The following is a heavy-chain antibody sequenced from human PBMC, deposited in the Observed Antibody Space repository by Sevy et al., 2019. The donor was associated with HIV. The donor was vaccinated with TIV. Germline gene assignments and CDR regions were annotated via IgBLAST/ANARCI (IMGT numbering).Heavy chain of an antibody. V-gene: IGHV6-1*01. Sequence: SQTLSLTCAISGDSVSSNSAAWNWIRQSPSRGLEWLGRTYYRSKWYNDYAVSVKSRITINPDTSKNQFSLQLNSVTPEDMAVYYCARTGIAVAGTSDAFDIWGQGTMVTVSS. CDR1: GDSVSSNSAA. CDR2: TYYRSKWYN. D-gene: IGHD6-19*01. J-gene: IGHJ3*02. CDR3: ARTGIAVAGTSDAFDI.